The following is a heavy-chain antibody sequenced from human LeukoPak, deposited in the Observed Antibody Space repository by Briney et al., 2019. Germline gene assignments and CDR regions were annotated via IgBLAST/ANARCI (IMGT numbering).Heavy chain of an antibody. Sequence: SETLSLTCAVYGGSFSGYYWSWIRQPPGKGLEWIGEINHSGSANYNPSLKSRVTISVDTSKNQFTLKLSSVTAADTAVYYCARGVAVAGNADYFDYWGQGTLVTVSS. CDR2: INHSGSA. CDR3: ARGVAVAGNADYFDY. D-gene: IGHD6-19*01. CDR1: GGSFSGYY. V-gene: IGHV4-34*01. J-gene: IGHJ4*02.